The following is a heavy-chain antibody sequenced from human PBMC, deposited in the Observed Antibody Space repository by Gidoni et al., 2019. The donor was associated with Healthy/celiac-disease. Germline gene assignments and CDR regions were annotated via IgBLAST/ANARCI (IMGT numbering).Heavy chain of an antibody. Sequence: QVQLQESVPGLVQPSETLSLTCTVSGGSISSYYWSWIRQPPGKGLEWIGYIYYSGSTNYNPSLKSRVTISVDTSKNQFSLKLSSVTAADTAVYYCARGRYNWNYESRYYFDYWGQGTLVTVSS. CDR1: GGSISSYY. D-gene: IGHD1-7*01. V-gene: IGHV4-59*01. J-gene: IGHJ4*02. CDR3: ARGRYNWNYESRYYFDY. CDR2: IYYSGST.